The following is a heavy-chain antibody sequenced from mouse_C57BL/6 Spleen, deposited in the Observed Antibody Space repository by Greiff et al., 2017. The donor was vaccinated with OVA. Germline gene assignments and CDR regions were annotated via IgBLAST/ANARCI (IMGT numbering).Heavy chain of an antibody. J-gene: IGHJ2*01. CDR1: GYTFTEYT. V-gene: IGHV1-62-2*01. Sequence: VQLQQSGAELVKPGASVKLSCKASGYTFTEYTIHWVKQRPGQGLEWIGWFYPGSGSTKYNEKFKDKATLTVDKSSSTAYMELSRLTSEDSAVYFCARQNYGSIYGLGSFDYWGQGTTLTVSS. D-gene: IGHD1-1*01. CDR3: ARQNYGSIYGLGSFDY. CDR2: FYPGSGST.